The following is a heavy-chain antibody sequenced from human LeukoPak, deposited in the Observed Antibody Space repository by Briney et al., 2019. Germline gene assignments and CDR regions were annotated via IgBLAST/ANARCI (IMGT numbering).Heavy chain of an antibody. Sequence: GASVKVSCKASGHTFTRSFMHWVRQATGQGLEWMGWMNPNSGNTGYAQKFQGRVTMTRNTSISTAYMELSSLRSEDTAVYYCARPVGYDILTGYYRDYWGQGTLVTVSS. J-gene: IGHJ4*02. CDR2: MNPNSGNT. V-gene: IGHV1-8*01. CDR3: ARPVGYDILTGYYRDY. D-gene: IGHD3-9*01. CDR1: GHTFTRSF.